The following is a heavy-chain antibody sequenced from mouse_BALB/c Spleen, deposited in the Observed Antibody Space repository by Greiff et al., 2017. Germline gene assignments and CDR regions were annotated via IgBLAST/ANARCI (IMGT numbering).Heavy chain of an antibody. CDR1: GYTFTSYW. Sequence: LQQPGSELVRPGASVKLSCKASGYTFTSYWMHWVKQRPGQGLEWIGNIYPGSGSTNYDEKFKSKATLTVDTSSSTAYMQLSSLTSEDSAVYYCTRDDYDEGDAMDYWGQGTSVTVSA. CDR2: IYPGSGST. D-gene: IGHD2-4*01. V-gene: IGHV1S22*01. CDR3: TRDDYDEGDAMDY. J-gene: IGHJ4*01.